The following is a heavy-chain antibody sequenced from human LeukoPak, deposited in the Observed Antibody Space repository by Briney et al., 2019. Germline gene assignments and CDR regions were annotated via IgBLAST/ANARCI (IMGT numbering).Heavy chain of an antibody. V-gene: IGHV4-34*01. CDR1: GGSFSGYY. CDR2: INHSGST. CDR3: ARGLTVTTRYYYYYYMDV. J-gene: IGHJ6*03. D-gene: IGHD4-11*01. Sequence: SETLSLTCAVYGGSFSGYYWSWIRQPPGKGLEWIGEINHSGSTNYNPSLKSRVTISVDTSKNQFSLKLSSVTAADTAVYYCARGLTVTTRYYYYYYMDVWGKGTTVNVSS.